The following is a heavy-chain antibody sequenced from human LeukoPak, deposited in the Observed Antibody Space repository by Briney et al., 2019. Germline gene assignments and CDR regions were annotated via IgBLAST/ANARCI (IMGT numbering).Heavy chain of an antibody. CDR2: INPNSGGT. J-gene: IGHJ6*03. Sequence: ASVKVSCKASGYTFTGYYMHWVRQAPGQGLEWMGWINPNSGGTNYAQKFQGRVTMTRDTSISTAYMELSRLRSDDTAVYYCATLGYCSSTSCSARYYYYMDVWGKGTTVTISS. CDR3: ATLGYCSSTSCSARYYYYMDV. V-gene: IGHV1-2*02. CDR1: GYTFTGYY. D-gene: IGHD2-2*01.